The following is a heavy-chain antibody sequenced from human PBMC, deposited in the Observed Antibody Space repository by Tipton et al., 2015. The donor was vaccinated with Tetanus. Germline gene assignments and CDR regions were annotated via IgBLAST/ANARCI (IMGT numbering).Heavy chain of an antibody. CDR1: GSSITSTTHY. D-gene: IGHD2-21*02. Sequence: TLSLTCTVSGSSITSTTHYWGWIRQAPGKGLEWIGIIYYSGSTYYNASLRSRVTISVDTSKNQFSLQLRSVTAADTAVYYCARTADNWFDPWGQGTLVTVSS. CDR3: ARTADNWFDP. J-gene: IGHJ5*02. CDR2: IYYSGST. V-gene: IGHV4-39*01.